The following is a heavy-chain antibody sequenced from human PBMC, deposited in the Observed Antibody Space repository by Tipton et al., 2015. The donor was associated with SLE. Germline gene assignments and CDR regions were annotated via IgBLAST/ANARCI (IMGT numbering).Heavy chain of an antibody. CDR2: IYHSGTT. CDR1: GDSISSSDC. CDR3: ARVQPASKVPPAIAGFDY. D-gene: IGHD2-2*01. V-gene: IGHV4-4*02. Sequence: GLVKPSGTLSLTCVVSGDSISSSDCWSWVRQPPGKGLEWIGEIYHSGTTDYNPSLKSRVTISLDKSKNQFSLNLKSVTAADTAVYYCARVQPASKVPPAIAGFDYWGRGTLVIVSS. J-gene: IGHJ4*02.